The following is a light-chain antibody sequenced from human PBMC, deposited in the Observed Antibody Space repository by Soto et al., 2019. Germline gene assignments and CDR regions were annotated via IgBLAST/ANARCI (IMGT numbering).Light chain of an antibody. J-gene: IGKJ3*01. CDR3: QQYGSSPLFT. CDR2: GAS. Sequence: EIVLTQSPGTLSLSPGERATLSCRASQSVSSSYLAWYQQKPGQAPRLLIYGASSRATGIPDRFSGSGSGTHLTLTISRLEPEDFAVYYCQQYGSSPLFTFGPGTKVDIK. CDR1: QSVSSSY. V-gene: IGKV3-20*01.